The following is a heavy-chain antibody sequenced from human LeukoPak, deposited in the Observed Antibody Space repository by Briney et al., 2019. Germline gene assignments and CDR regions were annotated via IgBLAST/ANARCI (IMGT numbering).Heavy chain of an antibody. D-gene: IGHD5-24*01. Sequence: SQTLSLTCVISGDSVSSNSAAWNWIRQSPSRGLEWLGRTYYRSKWYNDYAVSVKSRIIINPDTSKNQLSLQLKSVTPEDTAEYYCARGGQGDGYSADEAFDFWGQGTMVTVSS. CDR3: ARGGQGDGYSADEAFDF. V-gene: IGHV6-1*01. J-gene: IGHJ3*01. CDR1: GDSVSSNSAA. CDR2: TYYRSKWYN.